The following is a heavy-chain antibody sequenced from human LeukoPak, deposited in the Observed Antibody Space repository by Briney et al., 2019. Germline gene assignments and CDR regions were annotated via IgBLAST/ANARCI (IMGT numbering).Heavy chain of an antibody. CDR2: IIPIFGTA. V-gene: IGHV1-69*05. Sequence: SVKVSCKASGGTFSSYAISWVRQAPGQGLEWMGRIIPIFGTANYAQKFQGRVTITTDESTSTAYMELSSLRSEDTAVYYCARAELHSSSWYNYWGQGTLVTVSS. D-gene: IGHD6-13*01. CDR3: ARAELHSSSWYNY. J-gene: IGHJ4*02. CDR1: GGTFSSYA.